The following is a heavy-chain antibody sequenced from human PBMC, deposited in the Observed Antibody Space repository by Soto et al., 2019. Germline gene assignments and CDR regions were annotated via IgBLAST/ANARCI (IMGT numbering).Heavy chain of an antibody. CDR3: ATLPPRVVVALAEFTS. J-gene: IGHJ5*02. Sequence: QVQLRQSGPGLVKPSGTLSLTCFVSGTSISSTYWWTWVRQSPGKGLEWIGEIHHTGGTNYNPALKSRLTISVDKANYQFSLRLTSVTAAVSAIYYCATLPPRVVVALAEFTSWGQGSLVTVSS. D-gene: IGHD2-21*01. CDR1: GTSISSTYW. CDR2: IHHTGGT. V-gene: IGHV4-4*02.